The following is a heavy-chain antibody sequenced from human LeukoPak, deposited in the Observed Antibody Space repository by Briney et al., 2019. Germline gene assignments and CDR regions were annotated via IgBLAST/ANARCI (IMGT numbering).Heavy chain of an antibody. CDR2: IYYSGST. V-gene: IGHV4-59*01. CDR1: GGYISSYY. D-gene: IGHD3-16*01. CDR3: ARDEGGSAFDI. Sequence: SETLSLTCTVSGGYISSYYWSWIRQPPGKGLEWIGYIYYSGSTNYNPSLKSRVTISVDTSKNQFSLKLSSVTAADTAVYYCARDEGGSAFDIWGQGTMITVSS. J-gene: IGHJ3*02.